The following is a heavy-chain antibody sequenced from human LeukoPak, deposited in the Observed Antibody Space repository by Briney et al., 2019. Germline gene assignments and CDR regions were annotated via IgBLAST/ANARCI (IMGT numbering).Heavy chain of an antibody. CDR1: GFTFSSYA. Sequence: GGSLRLSCAASGFTFSSYAMHWVRQAPGKRLEWVAVISYDGSNKYYADSVRGRFTISRDNSKNTLYLQMNSLRAEDTAVYYCARGDYGDNDWGQGTLVTVSS. V-gene: IGHV3-30*04. J-gene: IGHJ4*02. CDR3: ARGDYGDND. D-gene: IGHD4-23*01. CDR2: ISYDGSNK.